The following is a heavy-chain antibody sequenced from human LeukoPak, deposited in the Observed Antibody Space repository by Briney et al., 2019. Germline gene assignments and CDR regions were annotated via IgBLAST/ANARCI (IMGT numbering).Heavy chain of an antibody. J-gene: IGHJ4*02. D-gene: IGHD1-26*01. V-gene: IGHV3-7*01. CDR1: GFTFSSYW. CDR2: IKQDGSEK. CDR3: ARDQLVGATPNFDY. Sequence: PGGSLRLSCAASGFTFSSYWMSWVRQAPGKGLGWVANIKQDGSEKYYVDSVKGRFTISRDNAKNSLYLQMNSLRAEDTAVYYCARDQLVGATPNFDYWGQGTLVTVSS.